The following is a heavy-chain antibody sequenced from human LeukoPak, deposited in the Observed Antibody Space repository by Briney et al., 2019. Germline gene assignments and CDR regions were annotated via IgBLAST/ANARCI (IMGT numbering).Heavy chain of an antibody. D-gene: IGHD3-10*01. CDR3: ARDVWFGGYCAFDI. CDR1: GGSISSGDYY. V-gene: IGHV4-30-4*01. Sequence: PSQTLSLTCTVSGGSISSGDYYWRWIRQPPGKGLEWIEYIYYSGSTYYNPSLKSRVTISVDTSKNQFSLKLSSVTAADTAVYYCARDVWFGGYCAFDIWGQGTMVTVSS. J-gene: IGHJ3*02. CDR2: IYYSGST.